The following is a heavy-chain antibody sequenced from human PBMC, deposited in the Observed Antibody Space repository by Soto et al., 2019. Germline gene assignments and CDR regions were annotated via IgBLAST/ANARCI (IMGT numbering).Heavy chain of an antibody. Sequence: PGGSLRLSCAASGFTFSSYAMSWVRQAPGKGLEWVSAISGSGGSTYYADSVKGRFTISRDNSKNTLYLQMNSLRAEDTAVYYCAKVPTAMVRYYYYGMDVWGQGTTVTVS. CDR1: GFTFSSYA. CDR2: ISGSGGST. D-gene: IGHD5-18*01. CDR3: AKVPTAMVRYYYYGMDV. V-gene: IGHV3-23*01. J-gene: IGHJ6*02.